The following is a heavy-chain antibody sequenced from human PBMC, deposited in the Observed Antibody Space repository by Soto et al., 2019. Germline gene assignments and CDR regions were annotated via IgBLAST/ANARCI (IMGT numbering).Heavy chain of an antibody. CDR1: GYTFTSYC. CDR2: ISGYNGKT. Sequence: QVQLVQSGGEVKKPGASVKVSCKTSGYTFTSYCIIWVRQAPGQGLEWMGWISGYNGKTNYAQKFQGRVTMSTDTSTSTAYMEVRRLRSDDTAVYYCARDAMVRGASHYYYGMDVWGQGTTVSVSS. J-gene: IGHJ6*02. CDR3: ARDAMVRGASHYYYGMDV. V-gene: IGHV1-18*01. D-gene: IGHD3-10*01.